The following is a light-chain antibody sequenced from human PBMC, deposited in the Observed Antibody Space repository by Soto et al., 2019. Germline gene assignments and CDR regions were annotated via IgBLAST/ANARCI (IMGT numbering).Light chain of an antibody. J-gene: IGKJ4*01. V-gene: IGKV1-17*01. CDR3: LQPTTYPLT. Sequence: DIQMTQSPSSLSASVGDRVTFTCRASQGIRNDLGWYQQKPGKAPKRLIYAASSSQSGVTSRVSGSRYGTELAITISGLQPEDFATYSGLQPTTYPLTFGGETKVEI. CDR1: QGIRND. CDR2: AAS.